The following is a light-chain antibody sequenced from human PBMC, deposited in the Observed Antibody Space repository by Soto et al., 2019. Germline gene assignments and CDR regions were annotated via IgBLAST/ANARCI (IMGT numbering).Light chain of an antibody. CDR1: QSISTW. V-gene: IGKV1-5*01. Sequence: DIQMTQSPSTLSASVGDRVTITCRASQSISTWLAWYQQKTGNAPKLLIFDASNLESGVPSRFSGSGSGTEFTLTIDSLQHDDFATYYCQQYNSDSRTFGQGTELDIK. J-gene: IGKJ1*01. CDR2: DAS. CDR3: QQYNSDSRT.